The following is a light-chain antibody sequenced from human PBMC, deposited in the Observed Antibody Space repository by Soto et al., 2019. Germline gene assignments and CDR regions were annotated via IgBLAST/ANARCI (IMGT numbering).Light chain of an antibody. V-gene: IGLV2-14*01. CDR2: EVT. CDR3: ASYTIKTTYV. J-gene: IGLJ1*01. CDR1: SSDVGNGYDS. Sequence: QSVLTQPASVSGSPGQSITISCSGSSSDVGNGYDSVSWYQQHPGKAPKLIIYEVTNRPSGVSSRFSGSKSGNTASLTISGLQAEDEADYYCASYTIKTTYVFGSGTKVTVL.